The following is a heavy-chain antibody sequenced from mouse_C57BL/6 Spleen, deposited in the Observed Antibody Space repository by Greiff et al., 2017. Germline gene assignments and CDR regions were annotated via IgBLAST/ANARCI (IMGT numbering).Heavy chain of an antibody. Sequence: VQLQQPGAELVKPGASVKLSCKASGYTFTSYWMHWVKQRPGQGLEWIGMIHPNSGSTNYNEKFKSKATLTVDKSSSTAYMQLSSLTSEDSAVYYCARSDEYDDGYYYAMDYWGQGTSVTVSS. V-gene: IGHV1-64*01. J-gene: IGHJ4*01. CDR3: ARSDEYDDGYYYAMDY. CDR1: GYTFTSYW. CDR2: IHPNSGST. D-gene: IGHD2-4*01.